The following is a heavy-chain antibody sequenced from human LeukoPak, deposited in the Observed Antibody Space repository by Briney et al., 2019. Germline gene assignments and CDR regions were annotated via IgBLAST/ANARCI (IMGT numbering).Heavy chain of an antibody. D-gene: IGHD3-3*01. CDR2: IYYSGSS. CDR1: GDSISSSNSY. CDR3: ARQRAGFGVVSH. V-gene: IGHV4-39*01. J-gene: IGHJ4*02. Sequence: SETLSLTCTVSGDSISSSNSYWGWIRQPPGKGLECLGSIYYSGSSYYRPSLRSRVTVSIDTSKNQYSLKLSSVPAADTAIYYCARQRAGFGVVSHWGQGTLVTVSS.